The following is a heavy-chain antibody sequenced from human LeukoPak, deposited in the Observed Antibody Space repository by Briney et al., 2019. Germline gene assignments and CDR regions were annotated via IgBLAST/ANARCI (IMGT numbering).Heavy chain of an antibody. CDR2: ISHSEGT. Sequence: SETLSLTCAVYGGSFSADYWGWIRQPPGKGLEWIGEISHSEGTKYNPSLKSRLSISVDTSKNQFSLELSSVTAADTAVYYCARGLGVVTATLDHWGQGTLVTVSS. D-gene: IGHD2-21*02. CDR1: GGSFSADY. J-gene: IGHJ4*02. V-gene: IGHV4-34*01. CDR3: ARGLGVVTATLDH.